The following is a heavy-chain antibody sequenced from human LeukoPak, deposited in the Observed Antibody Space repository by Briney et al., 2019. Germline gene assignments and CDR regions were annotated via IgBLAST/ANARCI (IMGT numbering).Heavy chain of an antibody. CDR1: GGSISSYY. D-gene: IGHD2-2*01. Sequence: SETLSLTCTVSGGSISSYYWSWIRQPPGKGLEWIGYIYYSGSGSTNYNPSLKSRVSISVDTSKNQFSLKLSSVTAADTAVYYCARVVVPAYYYYYMDVWGKGTTVTVSS. CDR3: ARVVVPAYYYYYMDV. CDR2: IYYSGSGST. J-gene: IGHJ6*03. V-gene: IGHV4-59*08.